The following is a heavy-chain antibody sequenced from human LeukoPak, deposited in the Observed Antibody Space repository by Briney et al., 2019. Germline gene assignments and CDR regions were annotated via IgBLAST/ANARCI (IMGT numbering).Heavy chain of an antibody. V-gene: IGHV3-30*02. CDR2: IRYDGSNK. CDR1: GFTFSSYG. Sequence: PGGSLRLSCAASGFTFSSYGMHWVRQAPGKGLEWVAFIRYDGSNKYYADSVKGRFTISRDNSKNTPYLQMNSLRAEDTAVYYCAKGPYGDYYFDYWGQGTLVTVSS. J-gene: IGHJ4*02. D-gene: IGHD4-17*01. CDR3: AKGPYGDYYFDY.